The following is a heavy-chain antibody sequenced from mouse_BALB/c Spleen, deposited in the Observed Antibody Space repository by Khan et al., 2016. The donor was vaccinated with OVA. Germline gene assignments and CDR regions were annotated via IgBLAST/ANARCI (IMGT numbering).Heavy chain of an antibody. V-gene: IGHV3-2*02. J-gene: IGHJ2*01. CDR3: ARIYGGDFDY. D-gene: IGHD1-1*01. CDR1: GYSITSDYA. Sequence: EEGPGLVKPSQSLSLTCTVTGYSITSDYAWNWIRQFPGNKLEGMGYISYSGNTKYNPSLKSRISITRDTSENQFFLQLNSVTIEDTATYYCARIYGGDFDYWGQGTTLTVSS. CDR2: ISYSGNT.